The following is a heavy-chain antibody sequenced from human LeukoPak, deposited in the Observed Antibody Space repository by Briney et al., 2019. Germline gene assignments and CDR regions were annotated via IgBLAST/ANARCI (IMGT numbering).Heavy chain of an antibody. CDR3: ARGHSSGWYDSDY. V-gene: IGHV3-48*01. D-gene: IGHD6-19*01. CDR1: GFTFSSYS. Sequence: PGGSLRLSCAASGFTFSSYSMNWVHQAPGKGLEWVSYISSSSSTIYYADSVKGRFTISRDNAKNSLYLQMNSLRAEDTAVYYCARGHSSGWYDSDYWGQGTLVTVSS. CDR2: ISSSSSTI. J-gene: IGHJ4*02.